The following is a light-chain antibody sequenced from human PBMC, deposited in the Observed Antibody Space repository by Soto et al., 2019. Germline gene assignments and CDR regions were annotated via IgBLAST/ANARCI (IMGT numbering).Light chain of an antibody. CDR1: QSVDNNY. Sequence: IVLTQSAGTLSLSPGESATLSCRASQSVDNNYVAWYQQKPGQAPTLLIHGASYRAAGIPDRFSGSGSGTDFTLTISRLEPEDFAVFHCQQYGNSPYTFGQGTRLEIK. CDR3: QQYGNSPYT. J-gene: IGKJ5*01. V-gene: IGKV3-20*01. CDR2: GAS.